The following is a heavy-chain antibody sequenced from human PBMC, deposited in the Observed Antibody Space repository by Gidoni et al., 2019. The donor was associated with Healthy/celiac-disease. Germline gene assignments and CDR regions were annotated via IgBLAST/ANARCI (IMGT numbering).Heavy chain of an antibody. D-gene: IGHD3-3*01. J-gene: IGHJ6*03. Sequence: QVQLQQWGAGLLKPSETLSLTCAVYGGSFSGYYWSWIRQPPGKGLEWIGEINHSGSTNYNPSLKSRVTISVDTSKNQFSLKLSSVTAADTAVYYCARGPTDVRYYYYYYYMDVWGKGTTVTVSS. V-gene: IGHV4-34*01. CDR3: ARGPTDVRYYYYYYYMDV. CDR1: GGSFSGYY. CDR2: INHSGST.